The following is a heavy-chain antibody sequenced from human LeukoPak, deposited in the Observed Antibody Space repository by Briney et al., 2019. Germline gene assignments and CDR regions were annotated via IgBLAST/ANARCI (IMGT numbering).Heavy chain of an antibody. Sequence: RGESLKISCKGSGYSFTSYWISWVRQMPGKGLGWARRIDPSDSYTNYSPSFQGHVTISADKSISTAYLQWSSLKASDTAKYYCARGGLVWFGELSLRDSTLGYGMDVWGKGTTVTVSS. J-gene: IGHJ6*04. CDR1: GYSFTSYW. V-gene: IGHV5-10-1*01. D-gene: IGHD3-10*01. CDR3: ARGGLVWFGELSLRDSTLGYGMDV. CDR2: IDPSDSYT.